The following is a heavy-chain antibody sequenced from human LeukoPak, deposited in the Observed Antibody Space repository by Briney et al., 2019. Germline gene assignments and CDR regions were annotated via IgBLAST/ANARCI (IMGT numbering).Heavy chain of an antibody. CDR1: GFRFSYHD. J-gene: IGHJ3*02. Sequence: GGSLLLSCAASGFRFSYHDMHWVRQAPGKGLEFVSSIGAAGAHTFYADSVKGRFTISRDNFQSTMYLQMDGLRPEDSAVYYCARELGGTKTGGFDIWGQGTVVTVSS. D-gene: IGHD1-14*01. CDR2: IGAAGAHT. CDR3: ARELGGTKTGGFDI. V-gene: IGHV3-64*02.